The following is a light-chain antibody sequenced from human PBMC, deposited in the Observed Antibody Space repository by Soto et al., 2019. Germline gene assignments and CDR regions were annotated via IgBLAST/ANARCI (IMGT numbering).Light chain of an antibody. CDR1: QSISSR. J-gene: IGKJ2*01. CDR2: EGS. Sequence: DIQMTQSPSTLSASVGDRVSITCRASQSISSRLAWYQQKPGKAPKLLIYEGSSLESGGPSRFSGSESGTEFTLTISSLQPDDFATYYCQQYTAYSLPFGQGTKVEIK. CDR3: QQYTAYSLP. V-gene: IGKV1-5*03.